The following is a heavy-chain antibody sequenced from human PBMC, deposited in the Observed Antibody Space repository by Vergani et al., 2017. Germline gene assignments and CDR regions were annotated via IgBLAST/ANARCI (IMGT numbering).Heavy chain of an antibody. J-gene: IGHJ6*02. CDR1: GYTFTSYG. D-gene: IGHD6-19*01. Sequence: QVQLVQSGAEVKKPGDSVKVSCKASGYTFTSYGISLVRQAPGQGLEWMGWISAYNGNTNDAQKLQGRVTMTTDTSTSTAHMELRSLRSDDTAVYYCARDHSSGWPYYYYYGMDVWGQGTTVTVSS. V-gene: IGHV1-18*01. CDR3: ARDHSSGWPYYYYYGMDV. CDR2: ISAYNGNT.